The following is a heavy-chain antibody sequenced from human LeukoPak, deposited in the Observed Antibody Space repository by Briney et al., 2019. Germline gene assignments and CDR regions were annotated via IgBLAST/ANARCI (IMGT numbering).Heavy chain of an antibody. CDR1: GFTFSDYY. V-gene: IGHV3-74*01. CDR2: INSDGSST. CDR3: TRGGYYYDSSGYFYSFFVPYTDDAFDI. D-gene: IGHD3-22*01. Sequence: PGGSLRLSCAASGFTFSDYYMSWIRQAPGKGLVWVSRINSDGSSTSYADSVKGRFTISRDNAKNTLYLQMNSLRAEDTAVYYCTRGGYYYDSSGYFYSFFVPYTDDAFDIWGQGTMVAASS. J-gene: IGHJ3*02.